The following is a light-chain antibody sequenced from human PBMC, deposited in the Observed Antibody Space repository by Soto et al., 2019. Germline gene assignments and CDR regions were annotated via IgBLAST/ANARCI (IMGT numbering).Light chain of an antibody. CDR2: DVS. V-gene: IGKV3-11*01. Sequence: EIVLTQSPATLSLSPGEGATLSCRASQSVSGYLAWYQQKPGQAPRLLIYDVSNRATGLPARFSGSGSGTDFTLTISSLGPEDFAVYYCQQRGNWPFTFGPGTKVDIK. CDR3: QQRGNWPFT. J-gene: IGKJ3*01. CDR1: QSVSGY.